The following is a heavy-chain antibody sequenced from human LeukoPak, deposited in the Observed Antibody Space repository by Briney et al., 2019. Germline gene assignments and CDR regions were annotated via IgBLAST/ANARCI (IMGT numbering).Heavy chain of an antibody. CDR3: AKYGGSGWAIDH. Sequence: SETLSLTCTVSGGSISNNYWTWIRQPPGKGLEYIGYIYYTGGTHYNPSLKSRVTISVDTSKNQFSLKLSSVTAADTAVYFCAKYGGSGWAIDHWGQGTLVTVSS. V-gene: IGHV4-59*08. D-gene: IGHD6-19*01. CDR1: GGSISNNY. CDR2: IYYTGGT. J-gene: IGHJ4*02.